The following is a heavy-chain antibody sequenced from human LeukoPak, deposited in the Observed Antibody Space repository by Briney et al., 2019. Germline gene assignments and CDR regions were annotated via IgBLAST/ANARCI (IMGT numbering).Heavy chain of an antibody. Sequence: PGGSLRLSCAASGFTFSSYAMSWVRQPPGKGLEWVSAISGSGGSTYYADSVKGRFTISRDNAKSKLYLQMNSLRAEDTAMYYCARDALYCSGCNCLRSHGMDVWGTGTTVTASS. D-gene: IGHD2-15*01. J-gene: IGHJ6*04. CDR1: GFTFSSYA. V-gene: IGHV3-23*01. CDR2: ISGSGGST. CDR3: ARDALYCSGCNCLRSHGMDV.